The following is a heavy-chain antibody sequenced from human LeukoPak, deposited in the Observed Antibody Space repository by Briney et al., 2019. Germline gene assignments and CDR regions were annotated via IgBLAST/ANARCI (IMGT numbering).Heavy chain of an antibody. D-gene: IGHD3-10*01. CDR3: ATHTYYYSSGSFAY. J-gene: IGHJ4*02. CDR2: MNPSSGNT. V-gene: IGHV1-8*01. Sequence: ATVTVSCKASGYTFTSYDINWMRQAPGQGPEWMGWMNPSSGNTGFAQRFQGRVTMTRDTSMNTAYLELSSLTSEDTDVYYCATHTYYYSSGSFAYWGQGTLVTVSS. CDR1: GYTFTSYD.